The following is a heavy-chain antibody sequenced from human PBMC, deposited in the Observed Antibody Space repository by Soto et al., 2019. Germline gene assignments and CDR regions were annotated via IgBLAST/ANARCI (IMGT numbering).Heavy chain of an antibody. CDR1: GFTFSTYS. Sequence: GGSLRLSCAASGFTFSTYSMNWVRQAPGKGLEWVSYISSSSSTIFYTESVKGRFTVSRDNAKNSLYLKMNSLRAEDTADYFCARPTYYYDSSGPPAYWGQGTLVTVSS. J-gene: IGHJ4*02. D-gene: IGHD3-22*01. CDR2: ISSSSSTI. CDR3: ARPTYYYDSSGPPAY. V-gene: IGHV3-48*01.